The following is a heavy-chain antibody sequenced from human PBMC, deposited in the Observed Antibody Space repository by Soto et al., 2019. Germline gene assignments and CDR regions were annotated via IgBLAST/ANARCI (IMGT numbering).Heavy chain of an antibody. J-gene: IGHJ6*03. D-gene: IGHD3-3*01. CDR3: ARGITSSGEETYYYYYMDV. CDR2: ISSSSSYI. V-gene: IGHV3-21*01. CDR1: GFTFSSYS. Sequence: EVQLVESGGGLVKPGGSLRLSCAASGFTFSSYSMNWVRQAPGKGLEWVSSISSSSSYINYADSMKGRFTISRDNAKNSLYLQMNSLRAEDTAVYYCARGITSSGEETYYYYYMDVWGKGTTVTVSS.